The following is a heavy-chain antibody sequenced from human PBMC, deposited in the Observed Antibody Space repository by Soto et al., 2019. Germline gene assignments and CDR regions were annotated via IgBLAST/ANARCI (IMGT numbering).Heavy chain of an antibody. CDR3: ARGHDFWSGSPIDP. CDR1: GGSISSGGYY. Sequence: KASETLSLTCTVSGGSISSGGYYWSWIRQHPGKGLEWIGYIYYSGSTYYNPSLKSRVTISVDTSKNQFSLKLSSVTAADTAVYYCARGHDFWSGSPIDPWGQGTLVTVSS. CDR2: IYYSGST. D-gene: IGHD3-3*01. V-gene: IGHV4-31*03. J-gene: IGHJ5*02.